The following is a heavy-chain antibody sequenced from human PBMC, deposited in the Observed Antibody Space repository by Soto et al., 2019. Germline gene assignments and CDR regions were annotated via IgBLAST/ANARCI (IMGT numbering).Heavy chain of an antibody. D-gene: IGHD3-3*01. Sequence: SETLSLTCAVSGGSISSGGYSWSWIRQPPGKGLEWIGYIYHSGSTYYNPSLKSRVTISVDRSKNQFSLKLSSVTAADTAVYYCARAGGIFGVDPSAFDYWGQGTLVTVSS. CDR1: GGSISSGGYS. V-gene: IGHV4-30-2*01. CDR2: IYHSGST. J-gene: IGHJ4*02. CDR3: ARAGGIFGVDPSAFDY.